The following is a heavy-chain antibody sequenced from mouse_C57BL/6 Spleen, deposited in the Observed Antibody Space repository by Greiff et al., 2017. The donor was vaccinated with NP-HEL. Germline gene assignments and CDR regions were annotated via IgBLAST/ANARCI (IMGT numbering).Heavy chain of an antibody. CDR1: GYTFTSYW. D-gene: IGHD2-4*01. CDR2: INPSNGGT. Sequence: QVQLKESGTELVKPGASVKLSCKASGYTFTSYWMHWVKQRPGQGLEWIGNINPSNGGTNYNEKFKSKATLTVDKSSSTAYMQLSSLTSEDSAVYDCARRIYYDYEGFAYWGQGTLVTVSA. V-gene: IGHV1-53*01. CDR3: ARRIYYDYEGFAY. J-gene: IGHJ3*01.